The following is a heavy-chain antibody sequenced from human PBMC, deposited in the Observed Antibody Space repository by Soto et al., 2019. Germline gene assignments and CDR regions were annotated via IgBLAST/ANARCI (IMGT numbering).Heavy chain of an antibody. J-gene: IGHJ5*02. CDR3: ARAGSVVTIFGVVITDARHNWFDP. Sequence: PSETLSLTCTVSGGSISSGDYYWSWIRQPPGKGLEWVGDIYYSGSTYYNPSLKSRVTISVDTSKNQFSLKLSSVTAADTAVYYCARAGSVVTIFGVVITDARHNWFDPWGQGTLVTVSS. V-gene: IGHV4-30-4*01. D-gene: IGHD3-3*01. CDR1: GGSISSGDYY. CDR2: IYYSGST.